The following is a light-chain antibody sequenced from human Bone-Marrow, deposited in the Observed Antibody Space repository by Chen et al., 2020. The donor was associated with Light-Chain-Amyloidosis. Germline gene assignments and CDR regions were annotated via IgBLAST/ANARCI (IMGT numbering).Light chain of an antibody. Sequence: EIVLTQSPGTLSLSPGEGANLSCRASQTISSNCLTWYQQKFGQAPRLLIYGSSSRATGIPDRFTCSGSGTDFTLTINRLEPEDCAMYYCQQYGTSPLTFGGGTKVEIK. CDR2: GSS. CDR3: QQYGTSPLT. J-gene: IGKJ4*01. CDR1: QTISSNC. V-gene: IGKV3-20*01.